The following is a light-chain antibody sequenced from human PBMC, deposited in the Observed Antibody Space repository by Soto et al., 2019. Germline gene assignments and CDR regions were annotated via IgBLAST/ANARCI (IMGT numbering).Light chain of an antibody. CDR3: CSYAGSRV. CDR2: EGS. J-gene: IGLJ1*01. CDR1: SSDVGSYNL. V-gene: IGLV2-23*01. Sequence: QSGLTQPASVSGSPGQSITISCTGTSSDVGSYNLVSWYQQHPGKAPKLMIYEGSKRPSGVSNRFSGSKSGNTASLTISGLQAEDEADYYCCSYAGSRVFGTGTKLTVL.